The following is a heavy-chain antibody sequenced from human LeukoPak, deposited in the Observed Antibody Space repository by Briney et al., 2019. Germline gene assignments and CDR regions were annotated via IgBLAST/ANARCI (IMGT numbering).Heavy chain of an antibody. CDR2: ISGSGGST. CDR3: AKDPARPYYFDY. CDR1: GFTFSSYA. J-gene: IGHJ4*02. V-gene: IGHV3-23*01. D-gene: IGHD6-6*01. Sequence: PGGSLRLSCAASGFTFSSYAMSWVRQAPGKGLEWVSAISGSGGSTYYADSVKGRFTIPRDNSKNTLYLQMNSLRAEDTAVYYCAKDPARPYYFDYWGQGTLVTVSS.